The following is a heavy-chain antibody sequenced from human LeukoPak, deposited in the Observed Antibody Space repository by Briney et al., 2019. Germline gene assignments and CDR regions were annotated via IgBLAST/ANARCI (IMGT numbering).Heavy chain of an antibody. V-gene: IGHV3-11*01. D-gene: IGHD3-22*01. CDR3: ARDDSSGASFDY. J-gene: IGHJ4*02. Sequence: TGGSLRLSCAASGFIFSDYYMSWIRQAPGKGLEWVSYIGNSGGTIFYADSVKGRFTVSRDNAKNSLYLQMNSLRAEDTAVYYCARDDSSGASFDYWGQGTLVTVSS. CDR1: GFIFSDYY. CDR2: IGNSGGTI.